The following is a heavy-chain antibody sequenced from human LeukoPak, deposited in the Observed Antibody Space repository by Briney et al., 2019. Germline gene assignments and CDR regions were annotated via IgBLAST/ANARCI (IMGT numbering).Heavy chain of an antibody. CDR1: GYSLSRGYY. D-gene: IGHD2-2*01. CDR3: ARDKFVVVPAALNNWFDL. V-gene: IGHV4-38-2*02. CDR2: IYRDGST. Sequence: PSETPSLTCAVSGYSLSRGYYWGWIRQSPGKGLEWIGSIYRDGSTYYNPSLKSRVIISVDTSENQFSLKLNSVTAADTAVYYCARDKFVVVPAALNNWFDLWGRGTLVTVSS. J-gene: IGHJ5*02.